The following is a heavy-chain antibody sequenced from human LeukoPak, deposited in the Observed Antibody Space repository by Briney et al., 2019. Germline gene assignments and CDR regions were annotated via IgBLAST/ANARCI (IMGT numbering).Heavy chain of an antibody. D-gene: IGHD6-19*01. V-gene: IGHV3-64*01. CDR2: ISSNGGNT. CDR1: GFSFSTFA. CDR3: ARRDTSGYFSDY. J-gene: IGHJ4*02. Sequence: GGSLRLSCAASGFSFSTFAMSWVRQAPGKGLEYVAAISSNGGNTYYPNSMKGRFTISKDNSKNTLYLQMGSLRVDDMAVYYCARRDTSGYFSDYWGQGTLVTVSS.